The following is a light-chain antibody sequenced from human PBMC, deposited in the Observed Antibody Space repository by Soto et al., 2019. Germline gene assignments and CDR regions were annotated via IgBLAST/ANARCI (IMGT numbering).Light chain of an antibody. Sequence: EIVLTQSPATLSLSPGEIATLSCRASQSVSSYLAWYQQKPGQAPRLLIYDASNRATGIPARFSGSGSGTDFTLTISSLEPEDFAVYYCQPRSNWPQTFGQGTKLESK. CDR3: QPRSNWPQT. CDR1: QSVSSY. V-gene: IGKV3-11*01. CDR2: DAS. J-gene: IGKJ2*01.